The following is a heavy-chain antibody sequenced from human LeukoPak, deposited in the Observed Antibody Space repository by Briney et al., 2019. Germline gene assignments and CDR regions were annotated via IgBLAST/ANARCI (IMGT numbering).Heavy chain of an antibody. CDR2: IIPIFGTA. J-gene: IGHJ3*02. D-gene: IGHD2-15*01. CDR1: GGTFSSYA. V-gene: IGHV1-69*06. CDR3: AHYCSGGSCPDGDDAFDI. Sequence: SVKVSCKASGGTFSSYAISWVRQAPGQGLEWMGGIIPIFGTADYAQKFQGRVTITADKSTSTAYMELSSLRSEDTAVYYCAHYCSGGSCPDGDDAFDIWGQGTMVTVSS.